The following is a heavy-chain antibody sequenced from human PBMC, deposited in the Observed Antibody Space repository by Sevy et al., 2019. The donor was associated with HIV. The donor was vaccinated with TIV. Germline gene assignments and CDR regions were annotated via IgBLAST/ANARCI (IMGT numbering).Heavy chain of an antibody. CDR2: IHSGGKI. V-gene: IGHV3-53*01. D-gene: IGHD3-22*01. CDR1: GFSVSSNY. J-gene: IGHJ4*02. Sequence: GGSLRLSCAASGFSVSSNYMSWVRQAPGKGPEWVSVIHSGGKISYADSVQGRFTISRDNSKNTLYLQMNSLRAEDTAVYYCARERPYESSGPFGNWGQGILVTVSS. CDR3: ARERPYESSGPFGN.